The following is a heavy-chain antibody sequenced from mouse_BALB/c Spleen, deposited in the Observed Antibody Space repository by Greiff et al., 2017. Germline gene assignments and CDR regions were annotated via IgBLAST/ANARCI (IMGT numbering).Heavy chain of an antibody. CDR3: ARKGGYDGLDY. D-gene: IGHD2-2*01. CDR2: IWSGGST. Sequence: QVQLQQSGPGLVQPSQSLSISCTASGFSFTSYCVHWVRQSPGKGLEWLGVIWSGGSTDYNAAFISRLSISTDNSKSQVFFKMNSPQANDTAIYYCARKGGYDGLDYWGQGTTLTVSS. CDR1: GFSFTSYC. V-gene: IGHV2-2*02. J-gene: IGHJ2*01.